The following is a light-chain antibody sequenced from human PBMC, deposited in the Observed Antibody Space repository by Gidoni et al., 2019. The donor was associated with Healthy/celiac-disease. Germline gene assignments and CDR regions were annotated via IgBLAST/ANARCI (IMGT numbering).Light chain of an antibody. Sequence: IQITQSPSTLSASVGDRVTITCRASQSISSWLAWYQQKPGKAPKLMIYDASSLESGVPSRFSGSGSGTEFTLTISSLQPDDFATYYCQQDNSYWTFGQGTKVEIK. J-gene: IGKJ1*01. V-gene: IGKV1-5*01. CDR3: QQDNSYWT. CDR2: DAS. CDR1: QSISSW.